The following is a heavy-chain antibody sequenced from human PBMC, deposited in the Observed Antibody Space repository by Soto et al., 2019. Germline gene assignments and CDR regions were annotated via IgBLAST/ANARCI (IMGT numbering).Heavy chain of an antibody. CDR2: IRASGSDT. CDR1: GFTFSSYT. J-gene: IGHJ6*02. CDR3: AKRGDYYYYGMNV. V-gene: IGHV3-23*01. Sequence: GGSLRLSCAASGFTFSSYTLSWVRQAPGKGLAWVSAIRASGSDTFYADSVKGRFTISRDNSKNTLYLQMNSLRAEDTAIYSCAKRGDYYYYGMNVWGQGTTVTVSS. D-gene: IGHD3-16*01.